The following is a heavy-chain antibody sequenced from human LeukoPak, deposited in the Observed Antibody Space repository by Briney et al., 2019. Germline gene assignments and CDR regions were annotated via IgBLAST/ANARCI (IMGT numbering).Heavy chain of an antibody. J-gene: IGHJ6*03. CDR3: AKDHRIAEALSAGYYYYMDV. Sequence: GGSLRLSCAASGFTFSNYGMHWVRQAPGKGLEWVAVISYDGSNKYYADSVKGRFTISRDNSKNTLYLQMNSLRGEDTAVYYCAKDHRIAEALSAGYYYYMDVWGKGTTVTVSS. CDR2: ISYDGSNK. CDR1: GFTFSNYG. V-gene: IGHV3-30*18. D-gene: IGHD6-13*01.